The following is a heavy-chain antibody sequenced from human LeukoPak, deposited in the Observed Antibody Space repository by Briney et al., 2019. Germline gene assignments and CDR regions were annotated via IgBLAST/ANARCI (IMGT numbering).Heavy chain of an antibody. J-gene: IGHJ4*02. CDR1: GGSISSYY. V-gene: IGHV4-59*08. D-gene: IGHD3-10*01. CDR2: IYYSGST. Sequence: TSETLSLTCSVSGGSISSYYWSWIRQPPGKGLEWIGYIYYSGSTNYNPSLKSRVTISVDTSKNQFSLKLSSVTAADTAVYYCARQGITMVRAPFDYWGQGTLVTVSS. CDR3: ARQGITMVRAPFDY.